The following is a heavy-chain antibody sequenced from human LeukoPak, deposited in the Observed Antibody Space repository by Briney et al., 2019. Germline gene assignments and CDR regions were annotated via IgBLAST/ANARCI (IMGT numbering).Heavy chain of an antibody. V-gene: IGHV3-53*01. J-gene: IGHJ4*02. Sequence: GGSLRLSCAASGLTVSSNCMSWVRQAPGKGLEWVSFIYSGGDTYYADSVKGRFTISRDNSKNTLYLQMNSLRAEDTAVYYCAKDLPGYYFDYWGQGTLVTVSS. CDR1: GLTVSSNC. CDR2: IYSGGDT. CDR3: AKDLPGYYFDY.